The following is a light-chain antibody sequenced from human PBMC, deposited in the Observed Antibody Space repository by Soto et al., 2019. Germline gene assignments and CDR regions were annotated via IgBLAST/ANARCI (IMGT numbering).Light chain of an antibody. J-gene: IGKJ5*01. CDR2: GAS. CDR3: QQYNNWPIT. Sequence: ETVMTQSPATLSVSPGERATLSCRASQSVSSNLAWYRQKPGQAPRLLIYGASTRATGIPARCSGSGSGTDFTLTISSLQSEDFAVYYCQQYNNWPITFGRGTRLEI. CDR1: QSVSSN. V-gene: IGKV3-15*01.